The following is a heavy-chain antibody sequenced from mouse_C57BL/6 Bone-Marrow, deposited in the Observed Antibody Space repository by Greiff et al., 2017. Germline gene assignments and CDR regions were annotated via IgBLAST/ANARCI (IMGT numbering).Heavy chain of an antibody. V-gene: IGHV1-82*01. J-gene: IGHJ3*01. Sequence: VQLQQSGPELVKPGASVTISCKASGYAFSSSWMNWVKQRPGKGLEWIGRIYPGDGDTNYNGKFKGKATLTADKSSSTAYMQLSSLTSEDSAVYFCAYYSNEGFAYWGQGTLVTVSA. CDR1: GYAFSSSW. D-gene: IGHD2-5*01. CDR3: AYYSNEGFAY. CDR2: IYPGDGDT.